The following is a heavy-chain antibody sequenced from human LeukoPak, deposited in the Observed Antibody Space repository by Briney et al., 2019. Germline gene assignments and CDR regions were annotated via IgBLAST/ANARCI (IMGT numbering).Heavy chain of an antibody. Sequence: PGGSLRLSCAASGFTFSTYAMSWVRQAPGKGLEWIGYIYHSGSTYYNPSLKSRVTISVDTSKNQFSLKLSSVTAADTAVYYCATDVDTAMVDGYWGQGTLVTVSS. CDR3: ATDVDTAMVDGY. CDR2: IYHSGST. J-gene: IGHJ4*02. CDR1: GFTFSTYA. D-gene: IGHD5-18*01. V-gene: IGHV4-4*02.